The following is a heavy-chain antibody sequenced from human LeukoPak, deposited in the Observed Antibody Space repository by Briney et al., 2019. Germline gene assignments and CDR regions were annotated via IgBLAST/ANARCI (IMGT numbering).Heavy chain of an antibody. J-gene: IGHJ4*02. V-gene: IGHV4-34*01. D-gene: IGHD5-24*01. CDR1: GFTFSNAW. Sequence: GSLRLSCAASGFTFSNAWMSWIRQPPGKGLEWIGEINHSGSTNYNPSLKSRVTISVDTSKNQFSLKLSSVTAADTAVYYCARRSYNSPFRYWGQGTLVTVSS. CDR3: ARRSYNSPFRY. CDR2: INHSGST.